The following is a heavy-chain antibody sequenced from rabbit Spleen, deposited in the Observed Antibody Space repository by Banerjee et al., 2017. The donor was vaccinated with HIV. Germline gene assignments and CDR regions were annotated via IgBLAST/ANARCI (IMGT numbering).Heavy chain of an antibody. CDR3: ARWEGGVKINL. D-gene: IGHD1-1*01. CDR1: GFSFSSRYY. Sequence: QSLEESGGDLVKPGASLTLTCTASGFSFSSRYYMCWVRQAPGKGLEWIACITTGSVGKTYYATWPKGRFTISKASSTTVTLQMTSLTAADTATYFCARWEGGVKINLWGPGTLVTVS. J-gene: IGHJ4*01. V-gene: IGHV1S40*01. CDR2: ITTGSVGKT.